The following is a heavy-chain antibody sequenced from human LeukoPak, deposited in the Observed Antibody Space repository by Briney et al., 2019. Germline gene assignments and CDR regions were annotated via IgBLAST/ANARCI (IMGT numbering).Heavy chain of an antibody. D-gene: IGHD6-19*01. Sequence: GGSLRLSCAASGFTVSSNYMSWVRQAPGKGLEWVSVIYSGGSTYYADSVKGRFTISRDNSKNTLYLQMNSLRAEDTAVYYCARDTFWVVAGTHYYYGMDVWGQGTTVTVSS. CDR1: GFTVSSNY. CDR3: ARDTFWVVAGTHYYYGMDV. CDR2: IYSGGST. J-gene: IGHJ6*02. V-gene: IGHV3-53*01.